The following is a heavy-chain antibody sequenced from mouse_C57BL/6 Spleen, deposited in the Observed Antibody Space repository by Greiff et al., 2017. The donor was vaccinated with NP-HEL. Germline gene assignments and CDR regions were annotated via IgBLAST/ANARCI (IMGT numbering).Heavy chain of an antibody. Sequence: QVQLKESGAELVMPGASVKLSCKASGYTFTSYWMHWVKQRPGQGLEWIGEIDPSDSYTNYNQKFKGKSTLTIDKSSSTAYMQLSSLTSEDSAVYYCARGGELGPYWGQGTLVTVSA. CDR3: ARGGELGPY. D-gene: IGHD4-1*01. V-gene: IGHV1-69*01. CDR1: GYTFTSYW. J-gene: IGHJ3*01. CDR2: IDPSDSYT.